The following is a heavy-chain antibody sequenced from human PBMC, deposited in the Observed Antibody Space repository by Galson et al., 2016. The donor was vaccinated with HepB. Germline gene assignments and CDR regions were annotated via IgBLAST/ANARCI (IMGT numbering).Heavy chain of an antibody. CDR3: ARGGTIYQLHQPPNDY. CDR1: GGTSSNYS. CDR2: IIPDFGSA. D-gene: IGHD6-6*01. V-gene: IGHV1-69*06. J-gene: IGHJ4*02. Sequence: CKASGGTSSNYSFSWVRQAPGQGLEWMGGIIPDFGSANYADKFKGRATITADKISNTVYMDLRSLRSDDTAVYFCARGGTIYQLHQPPNDYWGQGTLVTVSA.